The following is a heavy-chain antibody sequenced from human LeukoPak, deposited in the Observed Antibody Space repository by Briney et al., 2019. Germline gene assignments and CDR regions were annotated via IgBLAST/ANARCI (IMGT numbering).Heavy chain of an antibody. D-gene: IGHD1-26*01. Sequence: GGSLRLSCVGSGFIFSSTWMSWVRQAPGKGLEWLANIKEDGSDIYYGASVKGRFTISRDNARSSLYLRMNTLSAEDTGVYYCTKNGTFVFDSWGQGTLVTVSS. CDR1: GFIFSSTW. CDR3: TKNGTFVFDS. J-gene: IGHJ4*02. CDR2: IKEDGSDI. V-gene: IGHV3-7*01.